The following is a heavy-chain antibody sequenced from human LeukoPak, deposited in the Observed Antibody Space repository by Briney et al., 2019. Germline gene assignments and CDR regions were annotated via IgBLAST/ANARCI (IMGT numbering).Heavy chain of an antibody. D-gene: IGHD2-2*01. CDR3: VRHPGCGYADDGFDI. V-gene: IGHV4-59*08. CDR1: GGSIKNYY. J-gene: IGHJ3*02. Sequence: SETLSLTCTVSGGSIKNYYWSWIRQPPGKGLEWIGYFHYSGSTNYNPSLKSRVTISGNTSKNLLSLQLTSVIVADTAVYYCVRHPGCGYADDGFDIWGQGTMVSVSS. CDR2: FHYSGST.